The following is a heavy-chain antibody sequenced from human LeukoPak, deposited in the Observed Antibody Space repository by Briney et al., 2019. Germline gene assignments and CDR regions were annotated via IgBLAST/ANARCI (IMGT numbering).Heavy chain of an antibody. D-gene: IGHD6-19*01. J-gene: IGHJ6*02. CDR1: GFTFSSHW. CDR3: ARDTSAWRYGMDV. Sequence: PGGSLRLSCEASGFTFSSHWMSWVRQAPGKGLEWVAIIKQDGSEKDYVDSVTGRFTISRDNAKNSLYLQMNSLRDEDTAVYYCARDTSAWRYGMDVWRQGTTVTVSS. CDR2: IKQDGSEK. V-gene: IGHV3-7*01.